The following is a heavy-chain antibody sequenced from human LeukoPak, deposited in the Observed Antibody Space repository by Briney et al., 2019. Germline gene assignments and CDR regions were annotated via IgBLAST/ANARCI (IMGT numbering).Heavy chain of an antibody. D-gene: IGHD3-3*01. CDR3: ARDASWSGYPDY. CDR1: GFTFSSYW. V-gene: IGHV3-74*01. CDR2: INSDGSST. Sequence: GGSLRLSCAASGFTFSSYWIHWVRQAPGKGLVWVSRINSDGSSTNYADSVKGRFTISRDNAKNTLYLQTNSLRAEDTAVYYCARDASWSGYPDYWGQGTLVTVSS. J-gene: IGHJ4*02.